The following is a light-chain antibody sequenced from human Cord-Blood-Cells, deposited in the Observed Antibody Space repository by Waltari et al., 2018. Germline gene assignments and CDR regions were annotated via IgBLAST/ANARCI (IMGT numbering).Light chain of an antibody. CDR2: AAS. CDR3: QQSYSTPYT. Sequence: DIQMTQSPSSLSASVGDRVTITCRASQSISSYLNWYQQKPGKVPKLLIYAASSLQSGVPSRFSGSGSGTDFTLTISSLRPEDFATYYCQQSYSTPYTFGQGTKLEIK. CDR1: QSISSY. J-gene: IGKJ2*01. V-gene: IGKV1-39*01.